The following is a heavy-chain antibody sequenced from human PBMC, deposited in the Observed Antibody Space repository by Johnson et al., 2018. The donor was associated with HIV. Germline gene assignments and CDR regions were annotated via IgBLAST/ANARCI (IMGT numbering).Heavy chain of an antibody. J-gene: IGHJ3*02. CDR1: GFSVGTNY. V-gene: IGHV3-53*01. CDR3: AREATMVREVNDGFDI. Sequence: VQLVESGGGLIQPGGSLRLSCAASGFSVGTNYMSWVRQAPGKGLEWVSRIYSYSGPSGTNYADSVKGRFTISRDSSKNTLYLQMNSLRVEDTAVYYCAREATMVREVNDGFDIWGRGTMVTVSS. D-gene: IGHD3-10*01. CDR2: IYSYSGPSGT.